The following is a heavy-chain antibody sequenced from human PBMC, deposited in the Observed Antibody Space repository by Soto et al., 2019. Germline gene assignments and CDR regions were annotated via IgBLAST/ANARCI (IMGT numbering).Heavy chain of an antibody. CDR2: IYYSGST. CDR1: GGSISSGDYY. CDR3: ARDPTYCSGGSCTAGAFDI. Sequence: QVQLQESGPGLVKPSQTLSLTCTVSGGSISSGDYYWSWIRQPPGKGLEWIGYIYYSGSTYYNPSLKCRVTISVDTSKNQFSLKLSSVTAADTAVYYCARDPTYCSGGSCTAGAFDIWGQGTMVTVSS. V-gene: IGHV4-30-4*01. D-gene: IGHD2-15*01. J-gene: IGHJ3*02.